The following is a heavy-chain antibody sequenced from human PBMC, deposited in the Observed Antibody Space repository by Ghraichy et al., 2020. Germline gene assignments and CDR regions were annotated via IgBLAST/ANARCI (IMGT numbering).Heavy chain of an antibody. J-gene: IGHJ3*02. CDR2: INHSGST. Sequence: SHTLSLTCAVYGGSFSGYYWSWIRQPPGKGLEWIGEINHSGSTNYNPSLKSRVTISVDTSKNQFSLKLSSVTAADTAVYYCARGYSSGWYHAFDIWGQGTMVTVSS. D-gene: IGHD6-19*01. V-gene: IGHV4-34*01. CDR3: ARGYSSGWYHAFDI. CDR1: GGSFSGYY.